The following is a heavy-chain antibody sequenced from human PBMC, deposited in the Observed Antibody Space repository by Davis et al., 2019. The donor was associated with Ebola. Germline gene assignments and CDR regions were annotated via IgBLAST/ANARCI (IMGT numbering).Heavy chain of an antibody. CDR2: ITWNRAYI. CDR1: GFTFDDYA. D-gene: IGHD2-8*02. V-gene: IGHV3-9*01. CDR3: AKGTTGYYYYMDA. Sequence: SLKIPCAASGFTFDDYAMHWVRQVPGKGLEWVSSITWNRAYIAYADFVKGRFTISRDNAKNSLDLQMNSLRPDDTALYYCAKGTTGYYYYMDAWGRGTAVTVSS. J-gene: IGHJ6*03.